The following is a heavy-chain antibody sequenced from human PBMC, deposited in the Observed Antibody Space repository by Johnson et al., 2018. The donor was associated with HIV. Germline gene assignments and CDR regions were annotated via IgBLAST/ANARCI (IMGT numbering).Heavy chain of an antibody. J-gene: IGHJ3*02. CDR2: IRYDGSNK. D-gene: IGHD6-19*01. Sequence: QVQLVESGGGVVQPGGSLRLSCVASGFTFSSYGMHWVRQAPGKGLEWVAFIRYDGSNKYYADSVKGRFTISRDNARNSLFLQMNSLRAEDTAVYYCARIPGSGWEHDAFDIWGQGTMVTVSS. V-gene: IGHV3-30*02. CDR1: GFTFSSYG. CDR3: ARIPGSGWEHDAFDI.